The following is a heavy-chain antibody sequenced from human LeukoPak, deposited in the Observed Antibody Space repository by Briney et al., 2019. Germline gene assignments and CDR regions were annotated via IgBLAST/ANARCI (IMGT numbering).Heavy chain of an antibody. CDR2: IYHSGST. J-gene: IGHJ4*02. V-gene: IGHV4-38-2*02. CDR3: ARGAYSGYDWDY. CDR1: GYSISSGYY. Sequence: SETLSLTCTVSGYSISSGYYWGWIRQPPGKGLEWIGSIYHSGSTYYNPSLKSRVTISVDTSKNQFSLKLSSVTAADTAVYYCARGAYSGYDWDYWGQGTLVTVSS. D-gene: IGHD5-12*01.